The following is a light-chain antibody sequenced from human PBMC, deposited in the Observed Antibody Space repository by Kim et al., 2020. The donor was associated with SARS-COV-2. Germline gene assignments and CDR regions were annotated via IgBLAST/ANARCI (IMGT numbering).Light chain of an antibody. V-gene: IGLV3-1*01. Sequence: VSPGQTASITCSGDKLGDKYACWYQQKPGQSPVLVIYQDNRRPSGIPERFSGSNSGNTATLTISGTQAMDEADYYCQAWDSGTAVFGGGTQLTVL. CDR3: QAWDSGTAV. CDR2: QDN. CDR1: KLGDKY. J-gene: IGLJ3*02.